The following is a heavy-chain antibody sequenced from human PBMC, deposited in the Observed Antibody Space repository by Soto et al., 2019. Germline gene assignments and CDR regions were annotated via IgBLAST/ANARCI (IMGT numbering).Heavy chain of an antibody. V-gene: IGHV4-59*01. CDR2: IYYSGST. J-gene: IGHJ6*02. CDR1: GGSISRYY. Sequence: PSETLSLTCTVSGGSISRYYWSWIRQPPGKGLEWIGYIYYSGSTNYNPSLKSRVTISVDTSKNQFSLKLSSVTAADTAVYYCGREDYGMDIWGQGTTVTVSS. CDR3: GREDYGMDI.